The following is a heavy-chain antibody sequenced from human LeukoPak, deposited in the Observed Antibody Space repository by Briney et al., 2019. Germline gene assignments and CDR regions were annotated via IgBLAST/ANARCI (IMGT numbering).Heavy chain of an antibody. J-gene: IGHJ4*02. Sequence: PGGSLRLSCAASGFTVSSNYMSWVRQAPGKGLEWVAVISYDGSNKYYADSVKGRFTISRDNSKNTLYLQMNSLRAEDTAVYYCAKTLGYCSGGSCYSGVIDYWGQGTLVTVSS. CDR2: ISYDGSNK. V-gene: IGHV3-30*18. D-gene: IGHD2-15*01. CDR1: GFTVSSNY. CDR3: AKTLGYCSGGSCYSGVIDY.